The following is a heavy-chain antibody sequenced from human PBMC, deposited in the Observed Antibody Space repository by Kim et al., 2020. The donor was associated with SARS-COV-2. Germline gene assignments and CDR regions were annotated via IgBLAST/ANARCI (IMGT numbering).Heavy chain of an antibody. Sequence: GGSLRLSCAASGFSFSSYGMHWVRQAPGKGLEWVAVVWYDGSNKDYADSVKGRFTISRDNSENTLDLQMNRLRVEDTAVYYCARDFSGRWYGVFDSWGQGILVTVSS. D-gene: IGHD6-13*01. V-gene: IGHV3-33*01. CDR1: GFSFSSYG. CDR3: ARDFSGRWYGVFDS. CDR2: VWYDGSNK. J-gene: IGHJ4*02.